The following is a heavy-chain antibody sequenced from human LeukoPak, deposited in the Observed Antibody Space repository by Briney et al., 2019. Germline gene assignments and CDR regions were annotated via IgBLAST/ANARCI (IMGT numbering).Heavy chain of an antibody. Sequence: GGSLRLSCAASGFTFSSYAMHWVRQAPGKGLEWVAVISYDGSNKYYADSVKGRFTISRDNSKNTLYLQMNSLRAEDTAVYYCARDQELGLTFLDYWGQGTLVTVSS. V-gene: IGHV3-30-3*01. CDR3: ARDQELGLTFLDY. CDR2: ISYDGSNK. D-gene: IGHD7-27*01. J-gene: IGHJ4*02. CDR1: GFTFSSYA.